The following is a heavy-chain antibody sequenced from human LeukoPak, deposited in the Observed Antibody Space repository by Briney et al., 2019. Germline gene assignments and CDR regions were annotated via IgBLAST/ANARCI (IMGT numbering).Heavy chain of an antibody. V-gene: IGHV4-34*01. Sequence: SETLSLTCAVYGGSFSGYYWSWIRQPPGKGLEWIGEINRSGSTNYNPSLKSRVTISVDTSKNQFSLKLSSVTAADTAVYYRARAHYYDSSGYSNWFDPWGQGTLVTVSS. CDR3: ARAHYYDSSGYSNWFDP. CDR1: GGSFSGYY. D-gene: IGHD3-22*01. J-gene: IGHJ5*02. CDR2: INRSGST.